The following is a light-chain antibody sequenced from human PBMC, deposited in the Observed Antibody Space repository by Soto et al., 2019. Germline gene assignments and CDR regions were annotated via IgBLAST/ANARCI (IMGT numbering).Light chain of an antibody. CDR3: QQYVGSSWT. CDR2: GTS. Sequence: EVVLTQSPGTLSLSPGERATLSCRASQSVSSSYLAWYQQKPGQAPRLLIYGTSSRATGIPDRFSGSGSGTDFTLTISRLEPEDFAVYYCQQYVGSSWTFGQGTKVEIK. J-gene: IGKJ1*01. V-gene: IGKV3-20*01. CDR1: QSVSSSY.